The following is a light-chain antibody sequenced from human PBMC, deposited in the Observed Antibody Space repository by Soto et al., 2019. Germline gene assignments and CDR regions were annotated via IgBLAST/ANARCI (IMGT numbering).Light chain of an antibody. CDR3: QQSYNTPIT. Sequence: DIQMTQSPSSLSASVGDRVTITCRASQSISNYLNWYQQKPGKAPKLLIYAASSLQSGVPSSFSGSGSGTDFTLTISSLQPEDFATYYCQQSYNTPITFGQGTRLEIK. V-gene: IGKV1-39*01. J-gene: IGKJ5*01. CDR1: QSISNY. CDR2: AAS.